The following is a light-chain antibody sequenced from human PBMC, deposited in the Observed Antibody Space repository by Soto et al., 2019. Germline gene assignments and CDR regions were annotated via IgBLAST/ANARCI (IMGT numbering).Light chain of an antibody. J-gene: IGLJ1*01. V-gene: IGLV2-14*03. CDR1: SSDVGGYNY. CDR3: SSYTSSSTYV. Sequence: QSVLTQPASVSGAPVQAITIFSTGTSSDVGGYNYVSWYQHHPGKAPQLMVYDVSNRPSGVSNRFSGSKSGNTASLTISVLQAEDEADYYCSSYTSSSTYVFGTGTKVTVL. CDR2: DVS.